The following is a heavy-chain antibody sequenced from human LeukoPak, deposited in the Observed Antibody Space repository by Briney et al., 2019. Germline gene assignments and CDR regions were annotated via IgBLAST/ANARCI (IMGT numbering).Heavy chain of an antibody. V-gene: IGHV3-30-3*01. J-gene: IGHJ4*02. D-gene: IGHD3-10*01. CDR1: RFTFNSYA. CDR2: ISYDGSNK. Sequence: GSLRLSCAASRFTFNSYAMSWVRQAPGKGLEWVAVISYDGSNKYYADSVKGRFTISRDNSKNTLYLQMNSLRAEDTAVYYCARVTQLSYYFDYWGQGTLVTVSS. CDR3: ARVTQLSYYFDY.